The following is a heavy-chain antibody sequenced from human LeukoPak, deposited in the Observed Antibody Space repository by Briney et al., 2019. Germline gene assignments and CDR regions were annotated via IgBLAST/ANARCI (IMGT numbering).Heavy chain of an antibody. CDR3: ARQARDCSQGVCLFDP. J-gene: IGHJ5*02. D-gene: IGHD2-15*01. V-gene: IGHV5-51*01. CDR2: ISPGDSDT. CDR1: GYSFTNYW. Sequence: GQSVQISSKGSGYSFTNYWIAWVRQIPGKGLEWMGIISPGDSDTKYSPSFHGQVTISAAKYIRTAYLTRSRLKASDTAMYYWARQARDCSQGVCLFDPWGQGTVVSVSS.